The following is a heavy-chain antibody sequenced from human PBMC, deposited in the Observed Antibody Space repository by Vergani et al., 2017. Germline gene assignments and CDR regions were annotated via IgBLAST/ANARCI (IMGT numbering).Heavy chain of an antibody. CDR1: GFTFSSYA. CDR2: VSGSGGST. Sequence: EVQLLESGGGLVQPGGSLRLSCAASGFTFSSYAMSWVRQAPGKGLEWVSAVSGSGGSTYYADSVKGRFTISRDNSKNTLYLQLNSLRVEDTAGYYCAKDRFSVGATCGFDYWGQGTLVTVSS. V-gene: IGHV3-23*01. CDR3: AKDRFSVGATCGFDY. J-gene: IGHJ4*02. D-gene: IGHD1-26*01.